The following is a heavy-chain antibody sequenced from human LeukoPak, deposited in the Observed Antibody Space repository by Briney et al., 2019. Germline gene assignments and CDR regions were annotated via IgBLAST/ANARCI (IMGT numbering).Heavy chain of an antibody. V-gene: IGHV4-4*07. J-gene: IGHJ5*02. CDR1: VRSFSSYY. CDR2: IYTNGST. D-gene: IGHD5-18*01. CDR3: AREIQPQPHNWFDP. Sequence: TTSEPLSLPCTVSVRSFSSYYWSWIRQPARKGLEWVGRIYTNGSTNYNPSLKSQVTMSVDTSKNQFSLKLSSVTAADTAVYYCAREIQPQPHNWFDPWGQGTLVTVSS.